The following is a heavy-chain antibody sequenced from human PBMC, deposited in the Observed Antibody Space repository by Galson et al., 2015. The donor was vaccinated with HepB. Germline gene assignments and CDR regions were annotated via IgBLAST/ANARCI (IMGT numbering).Heavy chain of an antibody. CDR3: ARGSHSSSSLLGWFDP. Sequence: SVKVSCKASGGTFSSYTISWVRQAPGQGLEWMGRTIPILGIANYAQKFQGRVTITADKSTSTAYMELSSLRSEDTAVYYCARGSHSSSSLLGWFDPWGQGTLVTVSS. CDR2: TIPILGIA. J-gene: IGHJ5*02. CDR1: GGTFSSYT. V-gene: IGHV1-69*02. D-gene: IGHD6-6*01.